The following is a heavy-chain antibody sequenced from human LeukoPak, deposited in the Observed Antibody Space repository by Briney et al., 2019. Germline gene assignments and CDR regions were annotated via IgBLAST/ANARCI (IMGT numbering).Heavy chain of an antibody. D-gene: IGHD3-10*01. V-gene: IGHV4-59*08. Sequence: PSETLSLICTVSGGSISPFYWNWIRQPPGKGLEWIGYIYYSGSTNYNPSLKSRVTISVDTSKNQFSLKLSSVTAADTAVYYCARQGAGVPFDYWGRGTLVTVSS. CDR1: GGSISPFY. CDR3: ARQGAGVPFDY. CDR2: IYYSGST. J-gene: IGHJ4*02.